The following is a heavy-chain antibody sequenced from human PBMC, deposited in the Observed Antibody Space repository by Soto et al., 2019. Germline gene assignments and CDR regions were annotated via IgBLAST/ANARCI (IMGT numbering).Heavy chain of an antibody. D-gene: IGHD2-2*01. V-gene: IGHV3-23*01. CDR1: GFTFSSYA. CDR3: AKGGWLGYCSTASCRYFDY. J-gene: IGHJ4*02. CDR2: IKSTGDST. Sequence: VQLLESGGGLVQPGGSLRLSCAVSGFTFSSYAVSWVRHVPGKELEWLSAIKSTGDSTYYADSVKGRFTISRDNSKNMLYLQMDGLRAEDTAVYYCAKGGWLGYCSTASCRYFDYWGQGTLVTVSS.